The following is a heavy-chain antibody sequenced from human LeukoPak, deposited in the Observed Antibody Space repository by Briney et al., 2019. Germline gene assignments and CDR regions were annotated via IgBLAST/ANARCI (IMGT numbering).Heavy chain of an antibody. CDR3: ARTPTKDIVVVPAANDYYDSSGSFDY. Sequence: SETLSLTCAVYGGSFSGYYWSWIRQPPGKGLEWIGEINHSGSTNYNPSLKSRVTISVDTSKNQFSLKLSSVTAADTAVYYCARTPTKDIVVVPAANDYYDSSGSFDYWGQGTLVTVSS. V-gene: IGHV4-34*01. J-gene: IGHJ4*02. CDR1: GGSFSGYY. CDR2: INHSGST. D-gene: IGHD2-2*01.